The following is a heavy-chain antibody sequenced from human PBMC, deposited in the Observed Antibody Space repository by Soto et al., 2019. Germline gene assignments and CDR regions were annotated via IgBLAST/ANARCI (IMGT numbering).Heavy chain of an antibody. CDR2: IYYSGST. V-gene: IGHV4-59*01. Sequence: SETLSLTCTVSGGSISSYYWSWIRQPPGKGLEWIGYIYYSGSTNYNPSLKSRVTISVDTSKNQFSLKLSSVTAADTAVYYCARVRVWDYYDSSGYVDDWGQGTLVTVSS. CDR1: GGSISSYY. D-gene: IGHD3-22*01. J-gene: IGHJ4*02. CDR3: ARVRVWDYYDSSGYVDD.